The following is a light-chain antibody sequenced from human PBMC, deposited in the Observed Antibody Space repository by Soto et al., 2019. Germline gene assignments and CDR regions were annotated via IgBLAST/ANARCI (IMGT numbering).Light chain of an antibody. V-gene: IGKV3-15*01. J-gene: IGKJ2*02. CDR3: QQYNNWPPWT. CDR1: QSVRSN. CDR2: GAS. Sequence: EIVMTQSPATLSVSPGERATLSCRASQSVRSNLAWYQQKPGQTPRLLIYGASTRATGIPGRFSGSGSGTEFTLTISNVQSEAFAVYYCQQYNNWPPWTFGQGTKVENK.